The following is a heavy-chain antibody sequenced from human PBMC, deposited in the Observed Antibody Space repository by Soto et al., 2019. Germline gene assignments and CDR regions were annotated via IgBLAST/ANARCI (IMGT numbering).Heavy chain of an antibody. Sequence: QVQLVESGGGVVQPGRSLRLSCAASGFTFSSYAMHWVRQAPGKGLEWVAVISYDGSNKYYADSVKGRFTISRDNSKNTLYLQMNSLRVEDTAVYYWARGDDFWSGYYYYDYWGQGTLVTVSS. V-gene: IGHV3-30-3*01. D-gene: IGHD3-3*01. CDR1: GFTFSSYA. J-gene: IGHJ4*02. CDR3: ARGDDFWSGYYYYDY. CDR2: ISYDGSNK.